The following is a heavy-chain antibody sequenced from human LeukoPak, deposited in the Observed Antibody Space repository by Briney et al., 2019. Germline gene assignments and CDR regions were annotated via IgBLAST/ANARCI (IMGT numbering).Heavy chain of an antibody. J-gene: IGHJ4*02. Sequence: VASVKVSCKASGYTFTSYGISWVRQAPGQGLEWMGWISAYNGNTNYAQKLQGRVTMTTDTSTSTAYMELRSLRSDDTAVYYCAGDWRPTYYDFWSGPEAFNYWGQGTLVTVSS. CDR2: ISAYNGNT. CDR3: AGDWRPTYYDFWSGPEAFNY. CDR1: GYTFTSYG. D-gene: IGHD3-3*01. V-gene: IGHV1-18*01.